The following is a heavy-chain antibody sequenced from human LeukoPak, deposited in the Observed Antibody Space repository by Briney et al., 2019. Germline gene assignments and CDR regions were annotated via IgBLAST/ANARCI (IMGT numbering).Heavy chain of an antibody. D-gene: IGHD3-10*01. CDR3: AATSIRMVQRIIYYGKDV. CDR1: GFTNSNSS. J-gene: IGHJ6*02. V-gene: IGHV1-58*01. Sequence: SVKVTCKASGFTNSNSSVQWVRQARGQRPEWIGWIVVGTGKTNYAQRLQERVTITRDMSTGTVDMELSSQRSEDTAVYYCAATSIRMVQRIIYYGKDVWGQGTTVTVSS. CDR2: IVVGTGKT.